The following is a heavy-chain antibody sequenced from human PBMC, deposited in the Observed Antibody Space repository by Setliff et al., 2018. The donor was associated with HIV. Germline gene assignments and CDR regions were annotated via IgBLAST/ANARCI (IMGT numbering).Heavy chain of an antibody. V-gene: IGHV4-61*02. CDR1: GGSISSGGYY. D-gene: IGHD3-10*01. CDR3: ARVGYHGSGRYSFDY. CDR2: ISASGTT. Sequence: PSETLSLTCTVSGGSISSGGYYWSWIRQPAGKGLEWIGRISASGTTNYNPSLKSRVTISADTSKNQFSLNLSSVTAAETAVYYCARVGYHGSGRYSFDYWGQGTLVTVSS. J-gene: IGHJ4*02.